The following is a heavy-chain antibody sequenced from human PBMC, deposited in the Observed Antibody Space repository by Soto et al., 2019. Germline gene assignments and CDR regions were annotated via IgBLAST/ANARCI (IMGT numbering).Heavy chain of an antibody. D-gene: IGHD4-4*01. V-gene: IGHV1-69*02. CDR1: GGTFSSYT. CDR2: IIPILGIA. CDR3: ARRPRDSNYYMDV. Sequence: QVQLVQSGAEVKKPGSSVKVSCKASGGTFSSYTISWVRQAPGQGLEWMGRIIPILGIANYAQRFQGRVTITADKSTSTAYMELSSLRSEDTAVYYCARRPRDSNYYMDVWGKGTTVTVSS. J-gene: IGHJ6*03.